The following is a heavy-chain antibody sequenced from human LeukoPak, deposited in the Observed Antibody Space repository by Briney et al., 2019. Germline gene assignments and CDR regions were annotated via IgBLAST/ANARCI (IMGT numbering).Heavy chain of an antibody. CDR3: ARHNGIAAHDY. V-gene: IGHV4-59*01. CDR2: IYYSGST. CDR1: GGSISSYY. J-gene: IGHJ4*02. D-gene: IGHD6-13*01. Sequence: SETLSLTCTVSGGSISSYYWSWIRQPPGKGLEWIGYIYYSGSTNYNPSLKSRVTISVDTSKNQFSLKLSSVTAADTAVYYCARHNGIAAHDYWGQGTLVTVSS.